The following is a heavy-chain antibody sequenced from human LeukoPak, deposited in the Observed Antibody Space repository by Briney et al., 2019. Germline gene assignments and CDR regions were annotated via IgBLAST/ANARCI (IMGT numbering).Heavy chain of an antibody. CDR1: GFTVSSNY. V-gene: IGHV3-53*04. CDR2: IYSGGST. J-gene: IGHJ4*02. D-gene: IGHD6-13*01. Sequence: GGSLRLSCAASGFTVSSNYMSWVRQAPGKGLEWVSVIYSGGSTYYADSVKGRFTISRHNSKNTLYLQMNSLRAEDTAVYYCARGGSSSWPNIDYWGQGTLVTVSS. CDR3: ARGGSSSWPNIDY.